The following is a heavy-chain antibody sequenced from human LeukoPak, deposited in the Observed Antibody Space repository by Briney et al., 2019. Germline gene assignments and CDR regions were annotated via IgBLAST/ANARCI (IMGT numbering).Heavy chain of an antibody. CDR1: GFTFSSYW. CDR2: LRPDGSDK. J-gene: IGHJ4*02. Sequence: GGSLRLSCAASGFTFSSYWMTWARQAPGKRLEWVANLRPDGSDKYYVDSVKGRFTISRDNAKNSVYLQMNSLRVEDTAVYYCAKVRYSSSSLREAALDYWGQGTLVTVSS. CDR3: AKVRYSSSSLREAALDY. V-gene: IGHV3-7*01. D-gene: IGHD6-6*01.